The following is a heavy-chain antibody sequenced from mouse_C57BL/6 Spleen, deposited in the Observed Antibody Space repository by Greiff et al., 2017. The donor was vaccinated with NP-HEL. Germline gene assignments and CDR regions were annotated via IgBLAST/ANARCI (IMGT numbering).Heavy chain of an antibody. CDR3: ARGRTYYGDFDY. D-gene: IGHD2-10*01. CDR1: GYAFSSSW. Sequence: VQLQQSGPELVKPGASVKISCKASGYAFSSSWMKWVKQRPGKGLEWIGRIYPGDGDTNYNGKFKGKATLTADTSSSTAYMQLSSLTSEDSAVYFCARGRTYYGDFDYWGQGTTLTVSS. J-gene: IGHJ2*01. V-gene: IGHV1-82*01. CDR2: IYPGDGDT.